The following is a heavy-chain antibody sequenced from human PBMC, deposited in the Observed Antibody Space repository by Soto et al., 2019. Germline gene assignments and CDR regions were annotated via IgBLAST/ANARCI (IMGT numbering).Heavy chain of an antibody. CDR1: GGTFSSYA. D-gene: IGHD5-12*01. CDR2: IIPIFGTA. CDR3: ARDPGYSGYDNLDYYYYGMDV. V-gene: IGHV1-69*13. J-gene: IGHJ6*02. Sequence: SVKVSCKASGGTFSSYAISWVRQAPGQGLEWMGGIIPIFGTANYAQKFQGRVTITADESTSTAYMELSSLRSEDTAVYYCARDPGYSGYDNLDYYYYGMDVWGQGTTVTVSS.